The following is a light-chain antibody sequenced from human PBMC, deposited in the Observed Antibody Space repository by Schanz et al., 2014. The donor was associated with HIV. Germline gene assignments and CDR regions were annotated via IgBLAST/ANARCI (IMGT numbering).Light chain of an antibody. CDR1: QSVSSSY. CDR3: QQYGSSPFT. J-gene: IGKJ2*01. Sequence: EIVLTQSPGTLSLSPGEGATLSCRASQSVSSSYLAWYQQKPGQTPRLLIYAASTRATGIPVRFSGTGSGTDFTLTITRLEPEDFAVFYCQQYGSSPFTFGQGTKLEFK. V-gene: IGKV3-20*01. CDR2: AAS.